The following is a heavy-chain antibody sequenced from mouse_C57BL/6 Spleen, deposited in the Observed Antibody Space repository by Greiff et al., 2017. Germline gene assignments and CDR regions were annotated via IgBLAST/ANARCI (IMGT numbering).Heavy chain of an antibody. J-gene: IGHJ4*01. D-gene: IGHD2-12*01. CDR1: GFSLTSYA. V-gene: IGHV2-9-1*01. Sequence: QVQLQQSGPGLVAPSQSLSITCTVSGFSLTSYAISWVRQPPGKGLEWLGVIWTGGGTNYNSALKSRLSISKDNSKSQVFLKMNSLQTDDTARYYCARREDSYYDAMDYWGQGTSVTVSS. CDR3: ARREDSYYDAMDY. CDR2: IWTGGGT.